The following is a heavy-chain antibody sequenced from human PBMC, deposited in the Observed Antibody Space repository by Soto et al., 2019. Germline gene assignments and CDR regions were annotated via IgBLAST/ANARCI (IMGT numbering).Heavy chain of an antibody. J-gene: IGHJ6*02. CDR3: ARIASAGRGWDV. V-gene: IGHV3-7*01. CDR1: GFTFSSYW. CDR2: IKQDGSEK. D-gene: IGHD6-13*01. Sequence: EVQLVESGGGLVQPGGSLRLSCPASGFTFSSYWVSWVRQAPVKGLEWVGNIKQDGSEKNYVDFVEGRFTISRDNAENSLYLQMNSLRAEDTAVYYCARIASAGRGWDVWGQGTTVVVSS.